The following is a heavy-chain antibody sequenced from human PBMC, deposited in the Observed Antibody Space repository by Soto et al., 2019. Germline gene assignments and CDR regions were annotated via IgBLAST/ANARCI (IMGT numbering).Heavy chain of an antibody. CDR3: ARGSKWLRYYFDY. CDR2: IYYSGST. CDR1: GGSISSYY. Sequence: PSEILSLTWTVSGGSISSYYWSWIRQPPGKGLEWIEYIYYSGSTNYNPSLKSRVTISVDTSKNQFSLKLSFVTAADTAVYYCARGSKWLRYYFDYWGQGTLVTVSS. D-gene: IGHD5-12*01. V-gene: IGHV4-59*08. J-gene: IGHJ4*02.